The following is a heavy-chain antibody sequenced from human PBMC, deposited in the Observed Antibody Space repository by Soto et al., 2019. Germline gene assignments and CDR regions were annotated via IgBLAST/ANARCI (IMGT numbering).Heavy chain of an antibody. CDR2: IYYTGTT. CDR3: ARQKRGSSSWPFEH. CDR1: GDSSTTNRYY. V-gene: IGHV4-39*01. Sequence: PSETLSLTCTVSGDSSTTNRYYWGWIRQPPGKGLKWCGTIYYTGTTYYNPSLKSRVTVSVDTSKNQFSLRLTSVTATDTAVYYCARQKRGSSSWPFEHWGQGTLVTVSS. J-gene: IGHJ4*02. D-gene: IGHD6-13*01.